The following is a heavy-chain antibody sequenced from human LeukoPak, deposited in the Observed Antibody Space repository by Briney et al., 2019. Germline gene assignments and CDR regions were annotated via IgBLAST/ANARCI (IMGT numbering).Heavy chain of an antibody. CDR2: INHSGST. D-gene: IGHD3-22*01. CDR3: ARDGPAITMIVFDY. J-gene: IGHJ4*02. V-gene: IGHV4-34*01. CDR1: GGSISSYY. Sequence: PSETLSLTCTVSGGSISSYYWSWIRQPPGKGLEWIGEINHSGSTNYNPSLKSRVTISVDTSKNQFSLKLSSVTAADTAVYYCARDGPAITMIVFDYWGQGTLVTVSS.